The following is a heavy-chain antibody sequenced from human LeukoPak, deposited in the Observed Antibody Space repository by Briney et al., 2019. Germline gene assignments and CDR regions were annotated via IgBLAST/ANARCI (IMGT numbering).Heavy chain of an antibody. V-gene: IGHV3-23*01. CDR2: ISGRGGST. J-gene: IGHJ4*02. CDR3: ASLPYYDFWSGYCNFDY. CDR1: GFTFSIYT. D-gene: IGHD3-3*01. Sequence: PGGSLRLSCAAPGFTFSIYTMSSVRQTPGKGLEWGSAISGRGGSTYYADSVKGPFTIPRDISKNTLYLQMNRLRAEDTAVYYCASLPYYDFWSGYCNFDYWGQGTLVTVSS.